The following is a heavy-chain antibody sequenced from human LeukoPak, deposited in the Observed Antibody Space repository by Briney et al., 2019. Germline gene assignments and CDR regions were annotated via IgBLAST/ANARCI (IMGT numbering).Heavy chain of an antibody. CDR3: AELGITMIGGV. V-gene: IGHV3-48*03. J-gene: IGHJ6*04. CDR2: ISSSGSTI. Sequence: GGSLRLSCAASGFTFSSYEMNWVRQAPGKGLEWVSYISSSGSTIYYADSMKGRFTISRDNAKNSLYLQMNSLRAEDTAVYYCAELGITMIGGVWGKGTTVTISS. D-gene: IGHD3-10*02. CDR1: GFTFSSYE.